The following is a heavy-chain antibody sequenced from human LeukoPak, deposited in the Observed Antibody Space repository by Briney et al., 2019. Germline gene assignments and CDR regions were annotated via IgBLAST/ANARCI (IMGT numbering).Heavy chain of an antibody. J-gene: IGHJ3*02. CDR3: ARAETRWLQLRPNAFDI. V-gene: IGHV1-18*01. CDR1: GYTFTSYG. Sequence: ASVKVSCKASGYTFTSYGISWVRQAPGQGLEWMGWISAYNGNTNYAQKLQGRVTMTTDTSTSTAYMELRSLRSDDTAVYYCARAETRWLQLRPNAFDIWGQGTMVTVSS. CDR2: ISAYNGNT. D-gene: IGHD5-24*01.